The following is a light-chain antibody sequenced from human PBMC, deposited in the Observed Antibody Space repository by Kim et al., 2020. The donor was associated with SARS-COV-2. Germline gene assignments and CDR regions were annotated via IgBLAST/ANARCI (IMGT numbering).Light chain of an antibody. Sequence: ALGPTVRITCQGDSLRIYDARWYQQKPGQAPVLVSYGKNNRPSGIPDRFSGSSSGNTASLTITGAQAEDEADYYCNSRDSSGNHWVFGGGTQLTVL. J-gene: IGLJ3*02. CDR2: GKN. CDR1: SLRIYD. V-gene: IGLV3-19*01. CDR3: NSRDSSGNHWV.